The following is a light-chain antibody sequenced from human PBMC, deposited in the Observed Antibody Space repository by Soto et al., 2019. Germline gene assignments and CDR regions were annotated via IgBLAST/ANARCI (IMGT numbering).Light chain of an antibody. V-gene: IGKV1-6*01. J-gene: IGKJ2*01. Sequence: AIQRTQSPSSLSAAVGDRVTITCRASQDIRNDLGWYQQKPGKPPKLLIYGTSTLQSGVPSRFSGSRSGTDFTLTISSLQPEDFASYYCLQDYNYPFTFGQGTKVDIK. CDR3: LQDYNYPFT. CDR1: QDIRND. CDR2: GTS.